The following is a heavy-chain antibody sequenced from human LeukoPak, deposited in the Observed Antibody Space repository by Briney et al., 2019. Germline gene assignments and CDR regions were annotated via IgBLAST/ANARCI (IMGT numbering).Heavy chain of an antibody. V-gene: IGHV3-23*01. J-gene: IGHJ6*03. CDR1: GFTFSSYA. CDR3: AKGTGSFLDYYYYYMDV. Sequence: GGSLRLSCAASGFTFSSYAMSWVREAPGKGLEWVSAITGSGGSTYYADSVKGRFTISRDNPKNTLYLQMNSLRAEDTAVYYCAKGTGSFLDYYYYYMDVWGKGTTVTVSS. D-gene: IGHD6-13*01. CDR2: ITGSGGST.